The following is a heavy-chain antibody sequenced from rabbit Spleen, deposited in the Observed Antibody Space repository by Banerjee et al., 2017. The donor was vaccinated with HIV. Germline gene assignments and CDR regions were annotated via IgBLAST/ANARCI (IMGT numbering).Heavy chain of an antibody. CDR3: ARAIVPWLGLTRLDL. CDR2: IYAAKGST. Sequence: QLTETGGGLVQPGGSLTLSCKASGIDFTKYYITWVRQAPGKGLEWIGIIYAAKGSTDYASGGNGRFTTSSDNAQSTVDLKMTSLPAADPATYFCARAIVPWLGLTRLDLWGPGTLVTVS. J-gene: IGHJ3*01. V-gene: IGHV1S7*01. D-gene: IGHD4-1*01. CDR1: GIDFTKYY.